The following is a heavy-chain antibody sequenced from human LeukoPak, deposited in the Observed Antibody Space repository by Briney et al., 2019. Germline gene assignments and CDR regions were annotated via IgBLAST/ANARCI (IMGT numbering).Heavy chain of an antibody. J-gene: IGHJ4*02. V-gene: IGHV4-30-2*01. CDR3: ARDGPAAPIGNFDY. Sequence: SETLSLTCTVSGGSISGGGYYWSWIRQPPGKGLEWIGYIYHSGSTYYNPSLKSRVTISVDRSKNQFSLKLSSVTAADTAVYYCARDGPAAPIGNFDYWGQGTLVTVSS. D-gene: IGHD2-2*01. CDR1: GGSISGGGYY. CDR2: IYHSGST.